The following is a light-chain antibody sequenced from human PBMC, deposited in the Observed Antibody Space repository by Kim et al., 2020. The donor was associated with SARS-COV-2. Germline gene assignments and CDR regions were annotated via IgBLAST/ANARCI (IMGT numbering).Light chain of an antibody. CDR2: EVT. V-gene: IGLV2-8*03. J-gene: IGLJ3*02. CDR3: TSYAGSNTWV. CDR1: SSDVGAYKY. Sequence: GQSVTISCTGTSSDVGAYKYVSWYQQHPGKAPKLIIYEVTERPSGVPDRFFGSKSGNTASLTVSGLQADDEADYYCTSYAGSNTWVFGGGTKVTVL.